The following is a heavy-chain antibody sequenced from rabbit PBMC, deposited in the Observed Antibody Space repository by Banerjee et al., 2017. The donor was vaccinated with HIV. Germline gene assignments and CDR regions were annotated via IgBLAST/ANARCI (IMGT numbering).Heavy chain of an antibody. V-gene: IGHV1S40*01. J-gene: IGHJ4*01. Sequence: QSLEESGGDLVKPGASLTLTCTASGFSFSNDYYMCWVRQAPGKGLEWIACIRAGSSGNTVYASWAKGRFTISKTSSTTVTLQMTSLTAADTATYFCARDLAGVIGWNFNLWGPGTLVTVS. CDR3: ARDLAGVIGWNFNL. CDR2: IRAGSSGNT. D-gene: IGHD4-1*01. CDR1: GFSFSNDYY.